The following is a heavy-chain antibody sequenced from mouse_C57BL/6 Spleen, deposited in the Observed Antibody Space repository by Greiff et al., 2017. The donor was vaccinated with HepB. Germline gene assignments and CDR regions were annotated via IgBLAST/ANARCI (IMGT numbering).Heavy chain of an antibody. CDR2: ISYDGSN. D-gene: IGHD2-5*01. CDR1: GYSITSGYY. CDR3: AREDYSNPFYAMDY. Sequence: EVKLVESGPGLVKPSQSLSLTCSVTGYSITSGYYWNWIRQFPGNKLEWMGYISYDGSNNYNPSLKNRISITRDTSKNQFFLKLNSVTTEDTATYYCAREDYSNPFYAMDYWGQGTSVTVSS. V-gene: IGHV3-6*01. J-gene: IGHJ4*01.